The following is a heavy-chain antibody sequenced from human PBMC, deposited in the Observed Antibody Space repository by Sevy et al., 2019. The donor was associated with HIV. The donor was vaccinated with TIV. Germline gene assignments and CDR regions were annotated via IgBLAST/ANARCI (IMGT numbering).Heavy chain of an antibody. J-gene: IGHJ4*02. CDR2: INQAGSDK. CDR1: GFTFSDSW. Sequence: GGSLRLSCAASGFTFSDSWMTWVRQGPGKGLEWVANINQAGSDKYYVDSVRGRFTISRDNAKNSLYLQMNSLRVEDXXXXXXXXXGFLSRYWGQGSLVTVSS. V-gene: IGHV3-7*01. CDR3: XXXGFLSRY.